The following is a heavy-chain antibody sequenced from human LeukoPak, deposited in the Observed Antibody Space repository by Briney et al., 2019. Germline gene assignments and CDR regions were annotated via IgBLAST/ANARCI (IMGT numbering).Heavy chain of an antibody. CDR1: GYTFTSYD. CDR3: ARGAYCSSTSCWDY. J-gene: IGHJ4*02. V-gene: IGHV1-8*03. D-gene: IGHD2-2*01. Sequence: ASVKVSCKASGYTFTSYDINWVRQATGQGLEWMGWMNPNSGNTGYAQKFQGRVTITRNTSISTAYMELSSLRSEDTAVYYCARGAYCSSTSCWDYWGQGTLVTVSS. CDR2: MNPNSGNT.